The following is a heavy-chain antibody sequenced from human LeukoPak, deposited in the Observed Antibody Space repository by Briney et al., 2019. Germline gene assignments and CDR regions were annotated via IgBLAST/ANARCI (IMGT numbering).Heavy chain of an antibody. D-gene: IGHD3-9*01. CDR3: ARTQLRHFDWQAYYFDF. Sequence: SETLSLTCSVSGDSISNFYWSWIRQPPGKGLEWIGRIYTSGSTNYNPSLKSRVTMSVDTSKNQISLKMSSVTAADTAIYYCARTQLRHFDWQAYYFDFWGQGTLVTVSS. CDR1: GDSISNFY. CDR2: IYTSGST. J-gene: IGHJ4*02. V-gene: IGHV4-4*07.